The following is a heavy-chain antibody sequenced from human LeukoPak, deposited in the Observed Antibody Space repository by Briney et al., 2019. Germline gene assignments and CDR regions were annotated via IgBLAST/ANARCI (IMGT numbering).Heavy chain of an antibody. CDR2: IYYSGST. D-gene: IGHD1-1*01. V-gene: IGHV4-39*07. CDR1: GGSISSSSYY. J-gene: IGHJ4*02. Sequence: SETLSLTCTVSGGSISSSSYYWGWIRQPPGKGLEWIGSIYYSGSTYYNPSLKSRVTISVDTSKNQFSLKLSSVTAADTAVYYCARVAWNDEGHYWGQGTLVTVSS. CDR3: ARVAWNDEGHY.